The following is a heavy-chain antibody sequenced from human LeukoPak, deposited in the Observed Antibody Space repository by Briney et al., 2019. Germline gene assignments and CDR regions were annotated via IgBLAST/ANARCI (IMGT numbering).Heavy chain of an antibody. CDR3: AKVGYNWNDGVDY. J-gene: IGHJ4*02. Sequence: GGSLRLSCAASGFTFDDYVMSWVRQTPGKGLEWVSSINWNGGTTTYADSVKGRFTISRDNAKNSLYLQMNSLRAEDTAVYYCAKVGYNWNDGVDYWGQGTLVTVSS. CDR2: INWNGGTT. D-gene: IGHD1-1*01. V-gene: IGHV3-20*04. CDR1: GFTFDDYV.